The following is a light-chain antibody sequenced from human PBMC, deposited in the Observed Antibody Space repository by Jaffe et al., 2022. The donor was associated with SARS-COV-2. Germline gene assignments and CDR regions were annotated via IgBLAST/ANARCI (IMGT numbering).Light chain of an antibody. CDR3: SSYTSSSTVL. J-gene: IGLJ2*01. CDR2: DVS. V-gene: IGLV2-14*01. Sequence: QSALTQPASVSGSPGQSITISCTGTSSDVGGYNSVSWYQQHPGNAPKVMIYDVSNRPSGVSNRFSGSKSGNTASLTISGLQAEDEADYYCSSYTSSSTVLLGGGTKLTVL. CDR1: SSDVGGYNS.